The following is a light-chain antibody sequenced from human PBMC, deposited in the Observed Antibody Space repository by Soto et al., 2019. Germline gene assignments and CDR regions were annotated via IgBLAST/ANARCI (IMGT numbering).Light chain of an antibody. Sequence: DIQLTQSPSFLSASVGDRVTITCRASQGISSYLAWYQQKTGKAPKLLIYAASTLQSGVPSRFSGSGSGTEFTLTISSLQPEDFATYYCQQLNSYSLTFGGGTKVELK. CDR2: AAS. CDR3: QQLNSYSLT. V-gene: IGKV1-9*01. J-gene: IGKJ4*01. CDR1: QGISSY.